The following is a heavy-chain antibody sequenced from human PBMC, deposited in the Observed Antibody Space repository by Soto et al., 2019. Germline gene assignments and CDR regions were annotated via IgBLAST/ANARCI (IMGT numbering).Heavy chain of an antibody. CDR3: ARDHIVATIRRAAFDI. CDR1: GGTFSSYA. CDR2: IIPIFGTA. J-gene: IGHJ3*02. V-gene: IGHV1-69*13. Sequence: GASVKVSCKASGGTFSSYAISWVRQAPGQGLEWMGGIIPIFGTANYAQKFQGRVTITADESTSTAYMELSSLRSEDTAVYYCARDHIVATIRRAAFDIWGQGTMVTVSS. D-gene: IGHD5-12*01.